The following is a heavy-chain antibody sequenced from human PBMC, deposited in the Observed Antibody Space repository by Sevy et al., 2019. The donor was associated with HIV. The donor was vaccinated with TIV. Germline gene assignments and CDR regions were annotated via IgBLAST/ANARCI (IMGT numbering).Heavy chain of an antibody. CDR2: ISSSSSYI. J-gene: IGHJ6*03. CDR1: GFTFSSYS. Sequence: GGCLRLSCAASGFTFSSYSMNWVRQAPGKGLEWVSSISSSSSYIYYSDSVKGRFTISRDNAKNSLYLQMNSLRAEDTAVYYCASYAAGDLARPYYMDVWGKGTTVTVSS. D-gene: IGHD6-6*01. CDR3: ASYAAGDLARPYYMDV. V-gene: IGHV3-21*01.